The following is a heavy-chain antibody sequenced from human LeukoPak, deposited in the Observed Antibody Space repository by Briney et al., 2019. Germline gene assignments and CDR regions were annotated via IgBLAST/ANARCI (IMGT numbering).Heavy chain of an antibody. CDR1: GVSISSGGYY. CDR3: ARYCSSTXCXXDAFD. V-gene: IGHV4-30-2*01. J-gene: IGHJ3*02. D-gene: IGHD2-2*01. CDR2: IYHSGST. Sequence: PSETLSLTCTVSGVSISSGGYYWIWIRQPPGKGLEWIGYIYHSGSTYYNPSLKSRVTISVDRSKNQFSLKLSSVTAADTAVYYCARYCSSTXCXXDAFD.